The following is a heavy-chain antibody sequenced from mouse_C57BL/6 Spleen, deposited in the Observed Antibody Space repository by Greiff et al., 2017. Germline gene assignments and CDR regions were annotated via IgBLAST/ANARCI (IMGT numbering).Heavy chain of an antibody. CDR1: GYTFTSYW. CDR3: ANWGFAY. J-gene: IGHJ3*01. Sequence: QVQLQQPGAELVKPGASVKLSCKASGYTFTSYWMQWVKQRPGQGLEWIGEIDPSDSYTNYNQKFKGKATLTVDTSSSTAYMQLSSLTSEDSAVYYCANWGFAYWGQGTLVTVSA. D-gene: IGHD4-1*01. V-gene: IGHV1-50*01. CDR2: IDPSDSYT.